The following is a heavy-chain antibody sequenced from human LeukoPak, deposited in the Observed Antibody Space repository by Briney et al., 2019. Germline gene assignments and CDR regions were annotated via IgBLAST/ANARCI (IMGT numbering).Heavy chain of an antibody. V-gene: IGHV1-2*02. Sequence: ASVKVSCKASGYTFTGYYMHWVRQAPGQGLEWMGWINPNSGGTNYAQKFQGRVTMTRDTSISTAHMELSRLRSDDTAVYYCARDRSSTSSRGYYYYYYGMDVWGQGTTVTVSS. D-gene: IGHD2-2*01. CDR1: GYTFTGYY. CDR3: ARDRSSTSSRGYYYYYYGMDV. J-gene: IGHJ6*02. CDR2: INPNSGGT.